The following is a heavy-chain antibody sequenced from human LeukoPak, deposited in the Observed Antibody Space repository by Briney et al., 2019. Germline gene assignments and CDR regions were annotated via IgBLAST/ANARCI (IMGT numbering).Heavy chain of an antibody. Sequence: GGSLRLSCSASGFTFSSYVMHWVRQAPGKGLEYVSAIGSKGVSTYYAGSVKGRFTFSRDNSKNTLYLQMSSLRAEDTAVYYCVKDRYGSGSYREPDYWGQGTLVTVYS. CDR3: VKDRYGSGSYREPDY. CDR2: IGSKGVST. J-gene: IGHJ4*02. D-gene: IGHD3-10*01. CDR1: GFTFSSYV. V-gene: IGHV3-64D*06.